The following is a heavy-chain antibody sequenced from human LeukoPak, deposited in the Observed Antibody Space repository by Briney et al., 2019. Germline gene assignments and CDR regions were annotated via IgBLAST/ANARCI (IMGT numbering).Heavy chain of an antibody. J-gene: IGHJ4*02. Sequence: SETLSLTCTVSGCSISSYYWNWIRQPPGKGLEWIGYIYYSGGSNYNPSLESRVTISVDTSKNQFSLKLSFVTAADTAVYYCARVHSSSWYIDYWGQGTLVTVSS. D-gene: IGHD6-13*01. CDR2: IYYSGGS. CDR3: ARVHSSSWYIDY. CDR1: GCSISSYY. V-gene: IGHV4-59*08.